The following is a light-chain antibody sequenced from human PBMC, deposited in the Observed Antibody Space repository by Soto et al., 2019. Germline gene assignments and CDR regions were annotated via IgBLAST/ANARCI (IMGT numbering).Light chain of an antibody. CDR1: NIAAKS. CDR3: QVWDSTSDHWV. J-gene: IGLJ3*02. Sequence: SYELTQPHSVSVAPGQTARITCGGDNIAAKSVHWYRQKPGQAPVLVIYDDSDRPSGIPERFSGSNSGNTATLTISRVEAGDEADYYCQVWDSTSDHWVFGGVTKLTVL. CDR2: DDS. V-gene: IGLV3-21*02.